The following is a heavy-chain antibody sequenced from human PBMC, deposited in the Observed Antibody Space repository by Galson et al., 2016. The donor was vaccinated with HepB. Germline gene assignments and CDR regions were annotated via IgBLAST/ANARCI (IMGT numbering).Heavy chain of an antibody. CDR3: ARLQSYGGISAWVDY. D-gene: IGHD4-23*01. V-gene: IGHV1-69*13. CDR1: GGTSSTYA. Sequence: SVKVSCKASGGTSSTYAISWVRQAPGQGLEWMGGIIPIFNTSNYAQRFQGRLTITADESTNTAYMELSSLRSEDTAVYSCARLQSYGGISAWVDYWGQGTLVTVSS. J-gene: IGHJ4*02. CDR2: IIPIFNTS.